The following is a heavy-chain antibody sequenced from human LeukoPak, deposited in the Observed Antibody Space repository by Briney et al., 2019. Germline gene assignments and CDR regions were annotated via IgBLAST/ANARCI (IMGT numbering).Heavy chain of an antibody. J-gene: IGHJ4*02. CDR2: IYHSGST. CDR3: ARGGIAAAGTRGYSSGWYYFDY. CDR1: GGSISSGGYS. D-gene: IGHD6-13*01. Sequence: PSETLSLTCAVSGGSISSGGYSWSWIRQPPGKGLEWIGYIYHSGSTYYNPSLKSRVTISVDRSKNQFSLKLSSVTAADTAVYYCARGGIAAAGTRGYSSGWYYFDYWGQGTLVTVSS. V-gene: IGHV4-30-2*01.